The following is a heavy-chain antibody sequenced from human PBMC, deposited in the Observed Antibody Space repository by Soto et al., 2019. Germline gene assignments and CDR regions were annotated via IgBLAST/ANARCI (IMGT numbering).Heavy chain of an antibody. CDR1: GYTFTSYY. V-gene: IGHV1-46*03. CDR3: AREAGGGDAFDI. Sequence: QVQLVQSGAEVKKPGASVKVSCKASGYTFTSYYMHWVRQAPGQGLEWMGIINPSGGSTSYAQKFQGRVTMTRDTSTSTVYRELSSLRSEDTAVYYCAREAGGGDAFDIWGQGTMVTVSS. D-gene: IGHD3-16*01. CDR2: INPSGGST. J-gene: IGHJ3*02.